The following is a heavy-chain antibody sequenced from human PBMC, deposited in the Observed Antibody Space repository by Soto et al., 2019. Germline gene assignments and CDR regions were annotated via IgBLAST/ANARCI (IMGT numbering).Heavy chain of an antibody. CDR2: ISQTGAT. J-gene: IGHJ5*02. D-gene: IGHD3-10*01. Sequence: SETLSLTCAVSGGSITSGNSYSWAWIRQPPGRGLEWIGSISQTGATSYNPSLKSRVSVSLDKSKNQFSLRLSSVTAADMAVYYCARAVSPYFGTWFDPCGQGTLVTVSS. CDR1: GGSITSGNSYS. CDR3: ARAVSPYFGTWFDP. V-gene: IGHV4-30-2*01.